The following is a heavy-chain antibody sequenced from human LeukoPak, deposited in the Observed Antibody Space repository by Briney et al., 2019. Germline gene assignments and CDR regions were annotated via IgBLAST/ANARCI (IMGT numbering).Heavy chain of an antibody. D-gene: IGHD2-21*02. CDR3: TTDSVTARRDDAFDI. V-gene: IGHV3-15*01. CDR1: GFTFSNAW. Sequence: AGGSLRFSCAASGFTFSNAWMSWVGQAPGKGLNGVGRIKRKTDVGTTDYAAPVKGRFTISRDDSKNMLYLQMNSLKNEDTAVYYCTTDSVTARRDDAFDIWGQGTVTVSS. J-gene: IGHJ3*02. CDR2: IKRKTDVGTT.